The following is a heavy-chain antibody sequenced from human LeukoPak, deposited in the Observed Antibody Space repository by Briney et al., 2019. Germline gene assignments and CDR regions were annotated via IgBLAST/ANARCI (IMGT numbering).Heavy chain of an antibody. CDR1: GFTFGNYA. D-gene: IGHD3-22*01. CDR2: ISGSGATT. Sequence: GGSLRLSCAASGFTFGNYAMSWVRQAPGKGLEWVSVISGSGATTDHADSVMGRFTISRDNAQNSLFLQMNSLRAEETAVYYCARGEYYYDGGYWGQGTLVTVSS. CDR3: ARGEYYYDGGY. J-gene: IGHJ4*02. V-gene: IGHV3-23*01.